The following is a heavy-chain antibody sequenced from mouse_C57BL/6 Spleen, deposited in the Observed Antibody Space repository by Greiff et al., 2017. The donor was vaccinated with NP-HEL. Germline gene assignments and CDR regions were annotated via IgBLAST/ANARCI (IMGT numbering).Heavy chain of an antibody. CDR1: GYSITSGYY. CDR2: ISYDGSN. V-gene: IGHV3-6*01. D-gene: IGHD2-4*01. CDR3: ARTDYDQYYFDY. J-gene: IGHJ2*01. Sequence: ESGPGLVKPSQSLSLTCSVTGYSITSGYYWNWIRQFPGNKLEWMGYISYDGSNNYNPSLKNRISITRDTSKNQFFLKLNSVTTEDTATYYCARTDYDQYYFDYWGQGTTLTVSS.